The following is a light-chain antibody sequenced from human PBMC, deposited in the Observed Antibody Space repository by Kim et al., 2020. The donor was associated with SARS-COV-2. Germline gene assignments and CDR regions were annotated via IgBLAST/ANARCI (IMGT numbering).Light chain of an antibody. V-gene: IGKV1-17*01. CDR3: QQLNGFPLT. CDR1: QDIRND. J-gene: IGKJ4*01. CDR2: GAS. Sequence: DIQMTQSPSSLSASVGDRVTITCRASQDIRNDLGWYQQNPGRAPKRLIYGASSLQSGVPSRFSGSGSGTDFTLTVSSLQPEDSAVYYCQQLNGFPLTFGGGTKLEI.